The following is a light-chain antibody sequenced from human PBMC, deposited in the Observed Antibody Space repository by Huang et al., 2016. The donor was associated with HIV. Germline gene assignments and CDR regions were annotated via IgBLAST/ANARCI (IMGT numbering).Light chain of an antibody. J-gene: IGKJ5*01. CDR1: QSVSTF. CDR2: DAS. Sequence: DIVLTQSPATLSLSPGERATVSCMASQSVSTFLAWYQHKPGQAPRLLIFDASNRASGVPARVSGTGSGTDFTLTISSLEPSDVAVYYCQQHSYWPITFGRGTRLEI. V-gene: IGKV3-11*01. CDR3: QQHSYWPIT.